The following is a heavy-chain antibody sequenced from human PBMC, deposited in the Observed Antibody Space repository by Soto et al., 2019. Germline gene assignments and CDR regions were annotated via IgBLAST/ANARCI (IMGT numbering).Heavy chain of an antibody. D-gene: IGHD6-13*01. CDR3: ARGYYSSSWRVFDY. Sequence: QVQLVQSGADVKKPGASVKVSCKTSGYTFSGYFMHWLRQAPGQGLEWMGWMNPNSGGTDYAQNFQGRVAMTWDTSTSKVYMELSRLRSDATAIYYCARGYYSSSWRVFDYWGQGTRVTVSS. V-gene: IGHV1-2*02. CDR1: GYTFSGYF. CDR2: MNPNSGGT. J-gene: IGHJ4*02.